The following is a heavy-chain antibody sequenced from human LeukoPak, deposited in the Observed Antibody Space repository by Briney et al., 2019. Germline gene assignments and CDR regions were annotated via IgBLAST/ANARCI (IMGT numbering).Heavy chain of an antibody. D-gene: IGHD3-16*01. V-gene: IGHV4-39*07. Sequence: KPSETLSLTCIVSGGSISSYYWGWIRQPPGKGLEWIGSIYYSGSTYYNPSLKSRVTISVGTSKNQFSLKLSSVTAADTAVYYCASRGSYGGYYFDYWGQGTLVTVSS. CDR3: ASRGSYGGYYFDY. CDR2: IYYSGST. J-gene: IGHJ4*02. CDR1: GGSISSYY.